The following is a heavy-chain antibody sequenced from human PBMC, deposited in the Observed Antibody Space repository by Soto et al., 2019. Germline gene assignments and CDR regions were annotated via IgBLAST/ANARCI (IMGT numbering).Heavy chain of an antibody. J-gene: IGHJ6*02. CDR1: GFTVSSNY. V-gene: IGHV3-66*01. CDR2: IYSGGST. Sequence: EVQLVESGGGLVQPGGSLRLSCAASGFTVSSNYMSWVRQAPGKGLEWVSVIYSGGSTYYADSVKGRFTISRDNSNNTLYLQMNSLRAEDTAVYYCARDTSSYYYGMDVWGQGTTVTFSS. CDR3: ARDTSSYYYGMDV.